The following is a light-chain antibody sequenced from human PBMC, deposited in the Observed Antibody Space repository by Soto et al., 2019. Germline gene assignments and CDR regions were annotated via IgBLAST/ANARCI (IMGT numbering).Light chain of an antibody. CDR2: GIS. CDR3: QQYRKWPIT. J-gene: IGKJ5*01. V-gene: IGKV3-15*01. Sequence: EMVMTQSPAILSVSPGESATLSCRASQSVNSNYLAWYQQHPGHPPRLLIYGISTRATGIPARFSGSGSGTEFSLTISSLQSEDFAVYYCQQYRKWPITFGQGTRLEIK. CDR1: QSVNSN.